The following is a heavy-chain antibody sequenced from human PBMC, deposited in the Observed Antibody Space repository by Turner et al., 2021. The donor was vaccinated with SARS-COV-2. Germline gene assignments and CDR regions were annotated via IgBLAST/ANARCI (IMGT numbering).Heavy chain of an antibody. D-gene: IGHD4-17*01. CDR3: ARSTVTTPPDY. V-gene: IGHV3-30*03. CDR1: GFIFSNSN. Sequence: QVQLVESGGGVVQPGRSLRLSCAASGFIFSNSNMHWVRQAPGKGLEWVAIISFEGSSEYYADSVKGRFTISRDNSKNTLYLQMNNLRAEDTAVYYCARSTVTTPPDYWGQGTLVTVSS. CDR2: ISFEGSSE. J-gene: IGHJ4*02.